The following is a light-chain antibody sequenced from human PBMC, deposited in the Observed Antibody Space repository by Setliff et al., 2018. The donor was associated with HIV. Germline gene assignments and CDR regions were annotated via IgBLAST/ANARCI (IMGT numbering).Light chain of an antibody. Sequence: SVLAQPPSVSGSPGQSVTISCTGTSGDVGAYNRVSWYQQAPGTAPKVIIYEVTNRPSGVPDCFSGSKSGNTASLTISGLQAEDEADYYCYSYTSSDTYVFGTGTKVTVL. V-gene: IGLV2-18*02. CDR3: YSYTSSDTYV. J-gene: IGLJ1*01. CDR1: SGDVGAYNR. CDR2: EVT.